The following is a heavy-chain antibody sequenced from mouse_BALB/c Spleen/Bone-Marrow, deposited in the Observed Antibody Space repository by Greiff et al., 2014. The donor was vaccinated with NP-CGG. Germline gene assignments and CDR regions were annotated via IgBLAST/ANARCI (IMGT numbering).Heavy chain of an antibody. CDR3: TRSVTTAVEFDY. CDR1: GYSFTSYW. CDR2: IYPGNSGT. V-gene: IGHV1-5*01. D-gene: IGHD1-1*01. J-gene: IGHJ2*03. Sequence: EVHLVESGTVLARPGASVKMSCTASGYSFTSYWMYWIKQRPGQGLEWIGAIYPGNSGTSYNQNFKGKAKLTAVTSASTAYMELSSLTNEDSAVYYCTRSVTTAVEFDYWGQGTSLTVSS.